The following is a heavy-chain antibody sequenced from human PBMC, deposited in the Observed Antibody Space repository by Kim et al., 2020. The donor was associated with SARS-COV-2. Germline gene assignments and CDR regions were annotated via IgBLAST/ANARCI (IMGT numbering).Heavy chain of an antibody. V-gene: IGHV1-46*01. Sequence: ASVKVSCKASGYTFTSYYMHWVRQAPGQGLEWMGIINPSGGSTSYAQKFQGRVTMTRDTSTSTVYMELSSLRSEDTAVYYCATGYYYGSGSYYSFDYWGQGTLVTVSS. CDR1: GYTFTSYY. CDR2: INPSGGST. CDR3: ATGYYYGSGSYYSFDY. D-gene: IGHD3-10*01. J-gene: IGHJ4*02.